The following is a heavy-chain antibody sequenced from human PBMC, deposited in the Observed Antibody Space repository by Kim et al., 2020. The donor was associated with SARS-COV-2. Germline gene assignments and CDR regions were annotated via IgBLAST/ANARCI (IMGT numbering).Heavy chain of an antibody. Sequence: ASVKVSCKASGYTFTGYYMHWVRQAPGQGHEWMGWINPNNGGTNYAQKFQGRVTMTRDTSISTAYMELSRLTSDDTAVYYCARGGAIVGGTPRFEYWGQGTLVTVSS. V-gene: IGHV1-2*02. CDR2: INPNNGGT. D-gene: IGHD1-26*01. CDR1: GYTFTGYY. CDR3: ARGGAIVGGTPRFEY. J-gene: IGHJ4*02.